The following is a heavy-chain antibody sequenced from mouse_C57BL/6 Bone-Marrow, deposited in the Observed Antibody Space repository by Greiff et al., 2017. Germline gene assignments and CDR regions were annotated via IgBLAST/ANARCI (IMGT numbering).Heavy chain of an antibody. D-gene: IGHD1-3*01. CDR3: ARYNNYPYAMDY. CDR1: GFTFTDYY. CDR2: IRNKANGYTT. Sequence: EVQLVESGGGLVQPGGSLSLSCAASGFTFTDYYMSWVRQPPGKALEWLGFIRNKANGYTTEYSASVKGRFTISRDNSQSILHLQMNALRAEDSATYYCARYNNYPYAMDYWGQGTSVTVSS. J-gene: IGHJ4*01. V-gene: IGHV7-3*01.